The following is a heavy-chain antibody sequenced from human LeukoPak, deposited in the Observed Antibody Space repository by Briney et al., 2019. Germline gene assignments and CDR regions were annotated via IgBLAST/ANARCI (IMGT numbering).Heavy chain of an antibody. J-gene: IGHJ5*02. CDR3: ARGHRGYPLRPWFDP. V-gene: IGHV4-34*01. CDR1: GGSFSGYY. D-gene: IGHD2-2*01. Sequence: SETLSLTCAVYGGSFSGYYWSWIRQPPGKGLEWIGEINHSGSTNYNPSLKSRVTISVDTSKNQFSLKLSSVTAADTAVYYCARGHRGYPLRPWFDPWGQGTLVTVSS. CDR2: INHSGST.